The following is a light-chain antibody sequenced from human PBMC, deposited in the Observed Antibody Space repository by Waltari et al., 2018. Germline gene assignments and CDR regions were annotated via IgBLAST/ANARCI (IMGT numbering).Light chain of an antibody. V-gene: IGKV3-15*01. Sequence: EIVMTQSPATLSVSPGERTTLSCRASQSVSSNLPWYQQKPGQAPTRPIYGASNRATCIPARFSGSGTGTEFTLTISSMQSEDIAVYYCQQYNKWPPWTFGQGP. CDR3: QQYNKWPPWT. CDR1: QSVSSN. J-gene: IGKJ1*01. CDR2: GAS.